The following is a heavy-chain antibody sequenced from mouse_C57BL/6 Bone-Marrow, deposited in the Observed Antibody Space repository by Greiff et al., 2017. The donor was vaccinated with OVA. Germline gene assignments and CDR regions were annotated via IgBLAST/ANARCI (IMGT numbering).Heavy chain of an antibody. CDR1: GYNFTSYW. J-gene: IGHJ2*01. CDR3: ARALFTSRRAYYFDY. D-gene: IGHD1-1*01. Sequence: QVQLQQSGAELVKPGASVKLSCKASGYNFTSYWMHWVKQRPGRGLEWIGRIDPNSGGTKYTEKFKSKATLTADKPSSTAYMQLSSLTSEDSEVYNCARALFTSRRAYYFDYWGTGTTLTVSS. CDR2: IDPNSGGT. V-gene: IGHV1-72*01.